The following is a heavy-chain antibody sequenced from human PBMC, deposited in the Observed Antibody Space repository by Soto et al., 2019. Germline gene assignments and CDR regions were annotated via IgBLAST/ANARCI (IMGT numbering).Heavy chain of an antibody. CDR2: VNHSGST. V-gene: IGHV4-34*01. D-gene: IGHD2-2*01. CDR1: GGSFSGYY. CDR3: ARLKGYQLLHSNWFDP. Sequence: QVQLQQWGAGLLKPSETLSLTCAVYGGSFSGYYWSWIRQPPGKGLEWIGEVNHSGSTNYNPSLKRRVTRSVDTSKNQFSLKLSSVTAADTAVYYCARLKGYQLLHSNWFDPWGQGTLVTVSS. J-gene: IGHJ5*02.